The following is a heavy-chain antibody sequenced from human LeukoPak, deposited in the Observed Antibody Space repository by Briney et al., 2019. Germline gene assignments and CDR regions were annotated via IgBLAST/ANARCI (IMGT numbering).Heavy chain of an antibody. J-gene: IGHJ4*02. CDR2: INHSGST. CDR3: ARGGGHGYCSSTSCSTELDY. Sequence: SETLPLTCAVYGGSFSGYYWSWIRQPPGKGLEWIGEINHSGSTNYNPSLKSRVTISVDTSKNQFSLKLSSVTAADTAVYYCARGGGHGYCSSTSCSTELDYWGQGTLVTVSS. D-gene: IGHD2-2*01. V-gene: IGHV4-34*01. CDR1: GGSFSGYY.